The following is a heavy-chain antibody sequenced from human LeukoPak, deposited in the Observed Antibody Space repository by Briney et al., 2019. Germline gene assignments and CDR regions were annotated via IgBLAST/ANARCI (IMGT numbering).Heavy chain of an antibody. Sequence: GGSLRLSCAASGFTFSSYSMNWVRQAPGKGLEWVSSISSSSSYIYYADSVKGRFTISRDNAKNSLYLQMNSLRAEDTAVYYCASQVSYDFWSGPGLWGQGTLVTVSS. J-gene: IGHJ4*02. CDR1: GFTFSSYS. CDR2: ISSSSSYI. V-gene: IGHV3-21*01. CDR3: ASQVSYDFWSGPGL. D-gene: IGHD3-3*01.